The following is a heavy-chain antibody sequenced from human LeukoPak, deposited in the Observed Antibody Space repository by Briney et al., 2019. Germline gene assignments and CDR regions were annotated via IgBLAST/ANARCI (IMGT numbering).Heavy chain of an antibody. V-gene: IGHV4-30-4*01. CDR1: GGSISSGDYY. D-gene: IGHD2-2*01. CDR3: ARYGYCSSTSCPDAFDI. CDR2: IYYSGST. J-gene: IGHJ3*02. Sequence: SQTLSLTCTVSGGSISSGDYYWSWIRQPPGKGLEWIGYIYYSGSTYYNPSLKSRVTISVDTSKNQFSLELSSVTAADTAVYYCARYGYCSSTSCPDAFDIWGQGTMVTVSS.